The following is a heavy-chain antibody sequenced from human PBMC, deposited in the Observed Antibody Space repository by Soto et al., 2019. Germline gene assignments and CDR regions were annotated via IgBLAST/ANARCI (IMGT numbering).Heavy chain of an antibody. CDR2: IYYSGNT. J-gene: IGHJ6*02. V-gene: IGHV4-31*03. CDR1: GGSIRSGGYY. CDR3: ARDRLMATAGTARHYFGLDV. D-gene: IGHD5-18*01. Sequence: TLSLTCTVSGGSIRSGGYYWSWVRQNPRRGLEWIGNIYYSGNTYYNPSLKSRLTISVDTSKNQFSLNLSSVTAADTAVYYCARDRLMATAGTARHYFGLDVWGQGTTVTVSS.